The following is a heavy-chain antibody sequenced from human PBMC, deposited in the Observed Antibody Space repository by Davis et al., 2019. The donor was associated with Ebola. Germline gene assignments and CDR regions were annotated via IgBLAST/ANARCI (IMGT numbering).Heavy chain of an antibody. Sequence: GESLKISCAASGFTFDDYAMHWVRQAPGKGLEWVSLISGDGGSTYYADSVKGRFTISRDNSKNSLYLQMNSLRTEDTALYYCAKDFLSLLWYYGMDVWGQGTTVTVSS. CDR3: AKDFLSLLWYYGMDV. D-gene: IGHD2/OR15-2a*01. CDR1: GFTFDDYA. CDR2: ISGDGGST. J-gene: IGHJ6*02. V-gene: IGHV3-43*02.